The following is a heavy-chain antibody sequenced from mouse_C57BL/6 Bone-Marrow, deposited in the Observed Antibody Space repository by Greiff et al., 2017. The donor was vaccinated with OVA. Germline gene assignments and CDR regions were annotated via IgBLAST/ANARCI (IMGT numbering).Heavy chain of an antibody. V-gene: IGHV1-69*01. J-gene: IGHJ4*01. CDR2: IDPSDSYT. D-gene: IGHD1-1*01. CDR1: GYTFTSYW. Sequence: QVQLQQPGAELVMPGASVKLSCKASGYTFTSYWMHWVKQRPGQGLEWIGEIDPSDSYTNYNQKFKGKSTLTVDKSSSTAYMQLSSLTSEDSAVYYCASGYYGTDNYAMDYWGQGTSVTVSS. CDR3: ASGYYGTDNYAMDY.